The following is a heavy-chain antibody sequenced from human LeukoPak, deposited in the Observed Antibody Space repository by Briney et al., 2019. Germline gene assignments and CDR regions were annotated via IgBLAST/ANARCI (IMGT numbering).Heavy chain of an antibody. V-gene: IGHV3-30*04. D-gene: IGHD6-19*01. Sequence: GGSLRLSCAASGFTFSSYAMRWVRQAPGKGLEWVAVISYDGSNKYYADSVKGRFTISRDNSKNTLYLQMNSLRAEDTAVYYCARGGQWLAQFFRPMNYWGQGTLVTVSS. J-gene: IGHJ4*02. CDR1: GFTFSSYA. CDR2: ISYDGSNK. CDR3: ARGGQWLAQFFRPMNY.